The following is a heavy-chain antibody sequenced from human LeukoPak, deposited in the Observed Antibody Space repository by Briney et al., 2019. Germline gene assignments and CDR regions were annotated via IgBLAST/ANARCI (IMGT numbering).Heavy chain of an antibody. CDR1: GFTVSSNY. V-gene: IGHV3-23*01. CDR3: ARNQQLGGHSYYYYGMDV. D-gene: IGHD3-16*01. CDR2: ISGGGVTT. Sequence: PGGSLRLSCVVSGFTVSSNYMNWVRQAPGKGLEWVSGISGGGVTTYYADSVKGRFTISRDNSKNTLYLQMNSLRADDTAIYYCARNQQLGGHSYYYYGMDVWGQGTTVTVSS. J-gene: IGHJ6*02.